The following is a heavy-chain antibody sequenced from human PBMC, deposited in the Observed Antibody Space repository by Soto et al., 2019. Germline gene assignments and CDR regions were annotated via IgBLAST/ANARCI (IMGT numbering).Heavy chain of an antibody. V-gene: IGHV3-23*01. J-gene: IGHJ4*02. CDR2: ISGSGGST. CDR1: GFTFSGYA. CDR3: AKYYYDSSGYYYDPPFGYCFDY. D-gene: IGHD3-22*01. Sequence: EVQLLESGGGLVQPGGSLRLSCAASGFTFSGYAMSWVRHAPGKGLEWVSAISGSGGSTYYADSVKGRFTISRDNSKNTLYLQMNSLRAEDTAVYYCAKYYYDSSGYYYDPPFGYCFDYWGQGTLVTVSS.